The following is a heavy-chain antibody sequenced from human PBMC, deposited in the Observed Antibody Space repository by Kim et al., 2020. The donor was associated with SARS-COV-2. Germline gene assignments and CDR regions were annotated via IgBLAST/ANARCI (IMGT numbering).Heavy chain of an antibody. CDR3: ARDAGDSSLMGYYYYGMDV. Sequence: GRFNISRDNAKNSLYLQMNSLRDEDTAVYYCARDAGDSSLMGYYYYGMDVWGQGTTVTVSS. J-gene: IGHJ6*02. D-gene: IGHD3-22*01. V-gene: IGHV3-48*02.